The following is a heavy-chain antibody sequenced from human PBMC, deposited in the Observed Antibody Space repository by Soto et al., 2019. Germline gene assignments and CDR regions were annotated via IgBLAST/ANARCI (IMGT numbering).Heavy chain of an antibody. CDR2: IKPDGSEQ. J-gene: IGHJ4*02. CDR1: EFTFDKYY. Sequence: GGSLRLSCAASEFTFDKYYMTWVRQAPGKGPEWVANIKPDGSEQYYVGSVKGRFTISRDNANNSLYLQMNSLRAEDTAVYYCAKEYNWNQLTQSPDYWGQGTLVTVSS. CDR3: AKEYNWNQLTQSPDY. V-gene: IGHV3-7*01. D-gene: IGHD1-20*01.